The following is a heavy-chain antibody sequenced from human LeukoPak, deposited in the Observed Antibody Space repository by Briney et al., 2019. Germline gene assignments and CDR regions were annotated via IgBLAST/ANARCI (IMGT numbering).Heavy chain of an antibody. CDR2: ISYGNT. V-gene: IGHV4-59*01. CDR1: GGSISTYY. D-gene: IGHD5-18*01. CDR3: ARDKAHSYGRYFDP. Sequence: SETLPLTCSVAGGSISTYYWNWIRQTPGKGLEWIGHISYGNTDYNPSLKSRVTISVDTSKNQFSLKLTSVTAADTAVYYCARDKAHSYGRYFDPWGQGALVIVSS. J-gene: IGHJ5*02.